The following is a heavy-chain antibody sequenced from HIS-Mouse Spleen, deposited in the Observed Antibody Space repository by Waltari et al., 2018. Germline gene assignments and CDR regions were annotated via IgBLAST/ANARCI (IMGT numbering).Heavy chain of an antibody. CDR3: AREIPYSSSWYDWYFDL. Sequence: QLQLQESGPGLVKPSETLSLTCTVSGGSISSSSYYWGWIRQPPGEGLEWIGSIDYRGSTYHHPSLKGRVTISVGTSKNQFSLKLSSVTAADTAVYYCAREIPYSSSWYDWYFDLWGRGTLVTVSS. V-gene: IGHV4-39*07. CDR2: IDYRGST. J-gene: IGHJ2*01. D-gene: IGHD6-13*01. CDR1: GGSISSSSYY.